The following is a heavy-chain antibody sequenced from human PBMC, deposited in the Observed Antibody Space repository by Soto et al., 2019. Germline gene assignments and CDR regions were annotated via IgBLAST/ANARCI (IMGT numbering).Heavy chain of an antibody. V-gene: IGHV4-4*02. Sequence: QVQLQEPGPGLVKPSGTLSLTCAVSGGSIISSNWWSWVRQPPGKGLEWIGEIYHSGSTNYNPSLKSRVTKSVDKSKNQCYLKLSSVTAADTAVYYCARDRYGGKRGMGYWGQGTLVTVSS. J-gene: IGHJ4*02. D-gene: IGHD2-15*01. CDR2: IYHSGST. CDR3: ARDRYGGKRGMGY. CDR1: GGSIISSNW.